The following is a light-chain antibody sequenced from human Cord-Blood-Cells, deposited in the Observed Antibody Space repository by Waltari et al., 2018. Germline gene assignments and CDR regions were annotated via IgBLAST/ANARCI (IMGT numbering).Light chain of an antibody. V-gene: IGLV3-1*01. CDR3: QAWDSSTVV. Sequence: SYELTQPPSVSVSPGQTASITRSGDKLGDKYACWYQQKPGQSLVLVIYQDSKGPSGIPERFAGSNSGNTATLTISGTQAMDGADYYCQAWDSSTVVFGGGTKLTVL. CDR2: QDS. CDR1: KLGDKY. J-gene: IGLJ2*01.